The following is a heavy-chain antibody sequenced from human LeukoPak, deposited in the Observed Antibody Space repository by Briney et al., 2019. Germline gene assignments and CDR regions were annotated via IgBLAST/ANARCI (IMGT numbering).Heavy chain of an antibody. D-gene: IGHD3-16*01. CDR2: INAGNGNT. J-gene: IGHJ5*02. CDR3: ARRGGLGPFDP. V-gene: IGHV1-3*01. Sequence: ASVKVSCKASGYTFTSYAMHWVRQAPGQRLEWMGWINAGNGNTKYSQKFQGRVTITRDTPASTAYMEPSSLRSEDTAVYYCARRGGLGPFDPWGQGTLVTVSS. CDR1: GYTFTSYA.